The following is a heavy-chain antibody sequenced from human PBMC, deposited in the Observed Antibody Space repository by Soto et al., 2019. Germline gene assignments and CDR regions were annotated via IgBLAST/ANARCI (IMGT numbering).Heavy chain of an antibody. Sequence: GSLRLSCAASGFTFSSYSMNWVRQAPGKGLEWVSYISSSSSTIYYADSVKGRFTISRDNAKNSLYLQMSSLRAEDTAVYYCARAGGYSYGYPGEFDYWGQGTLVTVSS. J-gene: IGHJ4*02. V-gene: IGHV3-48*01. CDR1: GFTFSSYS. CDR3: ARAGGYSYGYPGEFDY. D-gene: IGHD5-18*01. CDR2: ISSSSSTI.